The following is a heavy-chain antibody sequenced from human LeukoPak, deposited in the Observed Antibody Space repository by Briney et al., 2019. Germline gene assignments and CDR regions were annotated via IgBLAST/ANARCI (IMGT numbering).Heavy chain of an antibody. D-gene: IGHD6-19*01. CDR1: GFTFSSYG. CDR2: ISGSGGST. CDR3: ARDRQYSSGWYPYFDY. Sequence: GGSLRLSCAASGFTFSSYGMSWVRQAPGKGLEWVSAISGSGGSTYYADSVKGRFTISRDNSKNTLYLQMNSLRAEDTAVYYCARDRQYSSGWYPYFDYWGQGTLVTVSS. V-gene: IGHV3-23*01. J-gene: IGHJ4*02.